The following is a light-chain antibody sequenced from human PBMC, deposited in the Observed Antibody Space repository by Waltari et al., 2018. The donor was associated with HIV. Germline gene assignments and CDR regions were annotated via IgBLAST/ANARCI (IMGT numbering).Light chain of an antibody. CDR1: SSDVGAYNY. Sequence: QSALTQPRSVSESPGQSVTISCTGTSSDVGAYNYVSWYQQHPGRAPKFIIYNVSVLPSGVPTLFPGSKSCISASLTFSGLQAEDEADYYCSPYAGTSKFVLFGGGTKLTVL. CDR2: NVS. V-gene: IGLV2-11*01. CDR3: SPYAGTSKFVL. J-gene: IGLJ2*01.